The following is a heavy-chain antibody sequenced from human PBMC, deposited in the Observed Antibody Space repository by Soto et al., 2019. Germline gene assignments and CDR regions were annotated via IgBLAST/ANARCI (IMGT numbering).Heavy chain of an antibody. Sequence: QVQLVESGGGVVQPGRSLRLSCAASGFPFSSYGMHWVRQAPGKGLDWVAVIWYDGSNKDYADSVKGRFTISRDNSKNTLYLPMNNLRADDTAVYYCESSINWGQGTLVTFSS. CDR1: GFPFSSYG. V-gene: IGHV3-33*01. CDR2: IWYDGSNK. J-gene: IGHJ4*02. CDR3: ESSIN.